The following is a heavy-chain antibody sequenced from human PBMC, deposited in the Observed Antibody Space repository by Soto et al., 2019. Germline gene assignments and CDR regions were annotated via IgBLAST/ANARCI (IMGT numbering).Heavy chain of an antibody. V-gene: IGHV4-31*03. J-gene: IGHJ5*02. CDR3: ARVRLGVLYNWFDP. Sequence: PSGTLSLTSTVSCGSISRGGYYWSWIRQHPGKVLECIGNIYYSGRTCYNPTLKSRVTISVDTSKNQFSLNPSSVTAADPAVYYCARVRLGVLYNWFDPCGRGTLGT. CDR2: IYYSGRT. CDR1: CGSISRGGYY. D-gene: IGHD3-16*01.